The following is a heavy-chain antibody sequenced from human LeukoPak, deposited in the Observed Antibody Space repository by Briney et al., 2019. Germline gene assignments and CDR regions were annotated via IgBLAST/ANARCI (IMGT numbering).Heavy chain of an antibody. D-gene: IGHD3-22*01. V-gene: IGHV3-48*04. CDR1: GFTFSSYS. CDR2: ISSSSSTV. Sequence: GGSLRLSCAASGFTFSSYSMNWVRQAAGKGLEWVSYISSSSSTVYYADSVKGRFTISRDNAKNSLYLQMNSLRAEDTALYYCAKAGVITTIWGQGTMVTVSS. J-gene: IGHJ3*02. CDR3: AKAGVITTI.